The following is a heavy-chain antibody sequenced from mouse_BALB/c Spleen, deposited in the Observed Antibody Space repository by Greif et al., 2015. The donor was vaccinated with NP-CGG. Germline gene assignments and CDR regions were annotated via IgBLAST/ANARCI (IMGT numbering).Heavy chain of an antibody. V-gene: IGHV1-9*01. CDR3: ARMTTPPYAMDY. CDR2: ILPGSGST. Sequence: VQLQQSGAELMKPGASVKISCKATGYTFSSYWIEWVKQRPGHGLEWIGEILPGSGSTNYNEKFKGKATLTADTSSNTAYMHLSSLTSEDSAVYYCARMTTPPYAMDYWGQGTSVTVSA. CDR1: GYTFSSYW. J-gene: IGHJ4*01. D-gene: IGHD2-13*01.